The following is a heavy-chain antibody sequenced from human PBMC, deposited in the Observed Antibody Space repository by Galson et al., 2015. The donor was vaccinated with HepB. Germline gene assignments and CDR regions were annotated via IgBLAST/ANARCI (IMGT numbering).Heavy chain of an antibody. D-gene: IGHD5-18*01. Sequence: QVQLEESGPGLVKPSETLSLTCAVYGGSFSGYYWSWIRQPPGKGLEWIGEINHSGSTNYNPSLKSRVTISVDTSKNQFSLKLSSVTAADTAVYYCARGGVRGYSYGRHYYYYYGMDVWGQGTTVTVSS. V-gene: IGHV4-34*01. CDR2: INHSGST. J-gene: IGHJ6*02. CDR3: ARGGVRGYSYGRHYYYYYGMDV. CDR1: GGSFSGYY.